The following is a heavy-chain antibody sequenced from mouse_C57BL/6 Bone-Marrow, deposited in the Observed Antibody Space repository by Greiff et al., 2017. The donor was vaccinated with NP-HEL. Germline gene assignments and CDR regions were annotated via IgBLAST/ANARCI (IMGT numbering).Heavy chain of an antibody. J-gene: IGHJ4*01. V-gene: IGHV1-64*01. CDR3: ARPFITTVAYYAMDY. CDR2: IHPNSGST. D-gene: IGHD1-1*01. CDR1: GYTFTSYW. Sequence: VQLQQPGAELVKPGASVKLSCKASGYTFTSYWMHWVKQRPGQGLEWIGMIHPNSGSTNYNEKFKSKATLTVDKSSSTAYMQLSSLTSEDSAVYYGARPFITTVAYYAMDYWGQGTSVTVSS.